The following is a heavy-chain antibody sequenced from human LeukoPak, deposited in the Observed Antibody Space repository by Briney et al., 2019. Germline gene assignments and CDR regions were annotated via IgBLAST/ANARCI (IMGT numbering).Heavy chain of an antibody. V-gene: IGHV1-2*02. CDR2: INPNSGGT. CDR1: GYTFTGYY. Sequence: ASVKVSCKASGYTFTGYYMHWVRQAPGQGLEWMGWINPNSGGTNYAQKFQGRVTMTRDTSIITAYMELSRLRSDDTAVYYCARDWGRRGYYDFWSGGDNRFDPWGQGTLVTVSS. CDR3: ARDWGRRGYYDFWSGGDNRFDP. D-gene: IGHD3-3*01. J-gene: IGHJ5*02.